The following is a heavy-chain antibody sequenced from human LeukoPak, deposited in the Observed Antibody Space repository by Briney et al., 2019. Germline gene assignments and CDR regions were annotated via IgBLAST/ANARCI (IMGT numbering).Heavy chain of an antibody. Sequence: ASVKVSCKASGYTFTSYYMHWVRQAPGQGLEWMGIINPSGGSTSYAQKFQGRVTMTRDMSTSTAYMELSSLRAEDTAVYYCARILGYGGYDSPFDYWGQGTLVTVSS. CDR3: ARILGYGGYDSPFDY. J-gene: IGHJ4*02. D-gene: IGHD5-12*01. CDR2: INPSGGST. CDR1: GYTFTSYY. V-gene: IGHV1-46*01.